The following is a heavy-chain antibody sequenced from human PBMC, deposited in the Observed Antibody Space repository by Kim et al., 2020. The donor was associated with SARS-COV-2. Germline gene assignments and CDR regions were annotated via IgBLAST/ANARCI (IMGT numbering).Heavy chain of an antibody. V-gene: IGHV3-21*01. CDR1: GFSFNTYT. Sequence: LSLTCAASGFSFNTYTMDWVRQAPGKGLEWVSSITISSTHIYYADSVEGRFTISRDNARNSVYLHMNSLRVDDTAIYYCARGWFGPVGDYWGQGARVTVSS. CDR3: ARGWFGPVGDY. D-gene: IGHD3-10*01. J-gene: IGHJ4*02. CDR2: ITISSTHI.